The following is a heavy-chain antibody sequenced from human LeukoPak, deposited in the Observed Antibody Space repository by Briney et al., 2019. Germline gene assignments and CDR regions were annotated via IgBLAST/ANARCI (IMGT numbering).Heavy chain of an antibody. CDR3: ARFNYYDSSGPGFDY. Sequence: GGSLRLSCAASGFTFTSYTMNWVRQAPGKGLAWVSSISSSSNYIYYADSVKGRFTISRDNAKNSLYLQMNSLRAEDTAVYCCARFNYYDSSGPGFDYWGQGTLVTVSS. V-gene: IGHV3-21*01. J-gene: IGHJ4*02. CDR2: ISSSSNYI. D-gene: IGHD3-22*01. CDR1: GFTFTSYT.